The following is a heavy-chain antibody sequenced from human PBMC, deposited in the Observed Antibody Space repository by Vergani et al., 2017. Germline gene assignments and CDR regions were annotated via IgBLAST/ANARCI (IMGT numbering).Heavy chain of an antibody. CDR2: MYHSGST. Sequence: QVRLQESGPGLVKPSETLSLTCSVPGGSMSGYYWSWIRQPPGKELEWIGYMYHSGSTNYNPSLETRVTISGATSKNQFSLKLNSVTAADTAVYYCGRVADFYGLGIRLLDLWGQGILVTVSS. V-gene: IGHV4-59*01. CDR3: GRVADFYGLGIRLLDL. D-gene: IGHD3-10*01. J-gene: IGHJ5*02. CDR1: GGSMSGYY.